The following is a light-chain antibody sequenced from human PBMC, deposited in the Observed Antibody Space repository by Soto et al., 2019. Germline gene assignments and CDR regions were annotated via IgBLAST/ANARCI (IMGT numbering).Light chain of an antibody. J-gene: IGLJ3*02. V-gene: IGLV1-44*01. Sequence: QSVLTQPPSASGTPGQRVTISCSGSSSNIGSNTVNWYQQLPGTAPKLLIYSTNQRPSGVPDRFSGSKSGTSASLAISGLQSEDEAEYYCAAWDDSLNGLCVFGGGTMLTVL. CDR2: STN. CDR3: AAWDDSLNGLCV. CDR1: SSNIGSNT.